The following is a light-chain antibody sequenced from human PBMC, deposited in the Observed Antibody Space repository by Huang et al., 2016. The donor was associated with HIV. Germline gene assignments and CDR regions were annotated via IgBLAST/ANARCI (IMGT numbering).Light chain of an antibody. CDR2: DAS. V-gene: IGKV1-39*01. Sequence: DIQMTQSPSSLSASVGDRVTISCRASQIISTYLIWYQQKPGQAPKLLIYDASSVQRGVPSRFGGSGSGTDFTLTISSLQPEDFATYYCQQSHSTPYTFGQGTKLEIK. CDR3: QQSHSTPYT. CDR1: QIISTY. J-gene: IGKJ2*01.